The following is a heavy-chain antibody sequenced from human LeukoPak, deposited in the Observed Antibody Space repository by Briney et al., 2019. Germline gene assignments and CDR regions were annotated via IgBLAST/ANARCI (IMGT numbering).Heavy chain of an antibody. CDR3: ARLHGLKARAYYFDY. V-gene: IGHV5-51*01. CDR2: IYPGDSDI. CDR1: GDSFTNYC. J-gene: IGHJ4*02. Sequence: GESLKIFCSVSGDSFTNYCVGWVRQMPRKGLEWRGIIYPGDSDISYSPSFQGQATISADKPLSTAYLQWSSLRASDTAMYYCARLHGLKARAYYFDYWGQGTLVTVSS.